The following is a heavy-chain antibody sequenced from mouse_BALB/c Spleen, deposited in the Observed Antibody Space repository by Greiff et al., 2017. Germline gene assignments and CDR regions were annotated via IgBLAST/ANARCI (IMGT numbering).Heavy chain of an antibody. D-gene: IGHD2-14*01. CDR2: IWGDGST. Sequence: VQVVESGPGLVAPSQSLSITCTVSGFSLTGYGVNWVRQPPGKGLEWLGMIWGDGSTDYNSALKSRLSISKDNSKSQVFLKMNSLQTDDTARYYCARNGYDDYYAMDYWGQGTSVTVSS. V-gene: IGHV2-6-7*01. CDR1: GFSLTGYG. CDR3: ARNGYDDYYAMDY. J-gene: IGHJ4*01.